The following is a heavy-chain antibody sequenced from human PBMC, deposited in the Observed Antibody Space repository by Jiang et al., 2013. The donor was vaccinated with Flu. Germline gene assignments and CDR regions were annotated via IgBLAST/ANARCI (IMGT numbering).Heavy chain of an antibody. J-gene: IGHJ4*02. Sequence: GPGLVKPSETLSLTCTVSGGSISSSSYYWGWIRQPPGKGLEWIGSIYYSGSTYYNPSLKSRVTISVDTSKNQFSLKLSSVTAADTAVYYCARSDCSGGSCYEAIWYWGQGTLVDRLL. V-gene: IGHV4-39*01. CDR1: GGSISSSSYY. D-gene: IGHD2-15*01. CDR3: ARSDCSGGSCYEAIWY. CDR2: IYYSGST.